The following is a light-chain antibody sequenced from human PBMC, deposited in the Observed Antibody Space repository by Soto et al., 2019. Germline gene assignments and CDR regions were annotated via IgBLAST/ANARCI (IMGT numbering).Light chain of an antibody. CDR2: DAS. CDR1: QSISGW. CDR3: QQYSTYVWT. J-gene: IGKJ1*01. V-gene: IGKV1-5*01. Sequence: GDRVTITCRASQSISGWLAWFQQKPGKAPKLLIYDASSLESGLPSRFSGSGSGTEFTLTISSLQPDDFATYYCQQYSTYVWTFGQGTKVEVK.